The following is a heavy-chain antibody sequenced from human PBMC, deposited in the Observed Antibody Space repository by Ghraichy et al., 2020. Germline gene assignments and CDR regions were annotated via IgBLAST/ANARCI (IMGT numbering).Heavy chain of an antibody. V-gene: IGHV3-53*01. D-gene: IGHD3-22*01. Sequence: ESLRLSCAASGFTVSSNYMSWVRQAPGKGLEWVSVIYSGGSTYYADSVKGRFTISRDNSKNTLYLQMNSLRAEDTAVYYCASGRYYDSSGYSAPTIYYYGMDVWGQGTTVTVSS. J-gene: IGHJ6*02. CDR1: GFTVSSNY. CDR3: ASGRYYDSSGYSAPTIYYYGMDV. CDR2: IYSGGST.